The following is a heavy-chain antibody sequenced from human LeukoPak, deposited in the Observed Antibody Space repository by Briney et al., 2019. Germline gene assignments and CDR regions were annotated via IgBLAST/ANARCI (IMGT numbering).Heavy chain of an antibody. D-gene: IGHD1-26*01. CDR2: IRSKAYGGTT. CDR3: TTYSGSYYGSHYYYYGMDV. Sequence: GGSLRLSGTASGFTFGDYAMSWFRQAPGKGLEWVGFIRSKAYGGTTEYAASVKGRFTISRDDSKSIAYLQMNSLKTEDTAVYYCTTYSGSYYGSHYYYYGMDVWGQGTTVTVSS. V-gene: IGHV3-49*03. CDR1: GFTFGDYA. J-gene: IGHJ6*02.